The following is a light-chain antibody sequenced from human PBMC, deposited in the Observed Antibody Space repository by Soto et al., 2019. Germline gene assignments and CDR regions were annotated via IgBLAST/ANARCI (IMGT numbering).Light chain of an antibody. J-gene: IGLJ2*01. CDR2: EVS. Sequence: QSVLDQPPSASGSPGQSVTISCTGTSSDVGGYNYVSWYQQHPGKAPKLMIYEVSKRPSGVPDRFSGSKSGNTASLTVSGPQAEDEADYYCSSYAGSNNVVFGGGTKVTVL. CDR1: SSDVGGYNY. CDR3: SSYAGSNNVV. V-gene: IGLV2-8*01.